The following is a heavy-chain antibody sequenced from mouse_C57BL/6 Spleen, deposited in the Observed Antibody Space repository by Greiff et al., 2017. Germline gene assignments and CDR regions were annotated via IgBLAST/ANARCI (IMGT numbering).Heavy chain of an antibody. V-gene: IGHV3-6*01. CDR2: ISYDGSN. Sequence: EVKLMESGPGLVKPSQSLSLTCSVTGYSITSGYYWNWIRQFPGNKLEWMGYISYDGSNNYNPSLKNRISITRDTSKNQFFLNLNSVTTEDTATYYCARGGDYAWFAYWGQGTLVTVSA. CDR1: GYSITSGYY. J-gene: IGHJ3*01. D-gene: IGHD2-4*01. CDR3: ARGGDYAWFAY.